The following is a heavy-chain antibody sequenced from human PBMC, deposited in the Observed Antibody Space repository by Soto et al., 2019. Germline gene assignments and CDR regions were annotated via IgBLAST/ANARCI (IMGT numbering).Heavy chain of an antibody. CDR3: ANWYNYNLGHY. Sequence: EVQLVESGGGLVQPGGSLRLSCAASGFIFSTYWMTWVRQAPGRGLEWVANIKEDGSEQYYVDSVKGRFIISRDNAKNSLYLQMNSLRAEDTALYYCANWYNYNLGHYWGQGTLVTVSS. V-gene: IGHV3-7*01. J-gene: IGHJ4*02. D-gene: IGHD1-20*01. CDR1: GFIFSTYW. CDR2: IKEDGSEQ.